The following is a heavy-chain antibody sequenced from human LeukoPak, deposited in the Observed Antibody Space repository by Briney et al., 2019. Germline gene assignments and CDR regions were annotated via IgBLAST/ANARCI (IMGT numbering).Heavy chain of an antibody. V-gene: IGHV3-74*01. CDR2: INSDGSST. D-gene: IGHD6-13*01. J-gene: IGHJ6*03. Sequence: GGSLRLSCAASGFTFSSYWMHWVRQAPGKGLVWVSRINSDGSSTSYADSVKGRFTISRDNAKNTLYLQMNSLRAEDTAVYYCAIAAAGTFCYYYMDVWGKGTTVTVSS. CDR3: AIAAAGTFCYYYMDV. CDR1: GFTFSSYW.